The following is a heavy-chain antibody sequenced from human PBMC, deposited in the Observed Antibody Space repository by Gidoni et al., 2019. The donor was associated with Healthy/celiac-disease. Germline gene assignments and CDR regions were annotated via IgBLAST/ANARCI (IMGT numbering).Heavy chain of an antibody. J-gene: IGHJ4*02. CDR3: AKARFVCSSTSCYGGYDFHPPDY. D-gene: IGHD2-2*01. CDR2: ISGSGGST. Sequence: EVQLLESGGGLVQPGGALRISCVASGLPFGSDALSWVRQAPGKGLEWVSAISGSGGSTCYADAVKGRFIISRDNSKNTLYLQMNSLRAEDTAVYYCAKARFVCSSTSCYGGYDFHPPDYWGQGTLVTVSS. CDR1: GLPFGSDA. V-gene: IGHV3-23*01.